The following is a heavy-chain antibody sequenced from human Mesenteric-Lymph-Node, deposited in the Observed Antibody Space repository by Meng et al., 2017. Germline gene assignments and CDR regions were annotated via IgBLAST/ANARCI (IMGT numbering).Heavy chain of an antibody. CDR2: ISHSGGT. Sequence: GSLRLSCAVSGGSFSSYYWSWIRRPPGKGLEWIGEISHSGGTKYNPSLMSRVTISADTSKNQFSLKLTSVTAADTAVYYCAKNNWFDPWGQGTLVTVSS. CDR3: AKNNWFDP. CDR1: GGSFSSYY. V-gene: IGHV4-34*01. J-gene: IGHJ5*02.